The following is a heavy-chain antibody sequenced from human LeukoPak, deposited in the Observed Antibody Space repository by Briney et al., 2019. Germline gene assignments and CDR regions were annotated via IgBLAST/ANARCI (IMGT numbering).Heavy chain of an antibody. Sequence: GGSLRLSCAASGFSFSDYAMTWVRQAPGKGLGWVSGINWNGGRATYADSVKGRFTISRDNAKNSLFLQMNSLRAEDTAVYYCAELGITMIGGVWGKGTTVTISS. CDR3: AELGITMIGGV. CDR1: GFSFSDYA. J-gene: IGHJ6*04. CDR2: INWNGGRA. D-gene: IGHD3-10*02. V-gene: IGHV3-20*04.